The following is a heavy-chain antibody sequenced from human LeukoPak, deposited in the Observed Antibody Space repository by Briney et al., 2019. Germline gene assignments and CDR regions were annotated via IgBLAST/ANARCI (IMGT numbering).Heavy chain of an antibody. CDR3: AREYRSAWTSFDY. J-gene: IGHJ4*02. CDR2: ISSDGRNK. Sequence: GGSLRLSCAASGFTFSTYTMNWVRQAPGKGLEWVAFISSDGRNKYYADSVKGRFTISRDNSESTLFMQMNSLRAVDTAVYYCAREYRSAWTSFDYWGQGALVTVSS. CDR1: GFTFSTYT. V-gene: IGHV3-30*04. D-gene: IGHD6-19*01.